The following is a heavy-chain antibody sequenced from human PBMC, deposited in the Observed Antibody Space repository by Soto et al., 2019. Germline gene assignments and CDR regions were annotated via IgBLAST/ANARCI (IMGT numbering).Heavy chain of an antibody. CDR2: IKSKTDGGTT. Sequence: PGGSLRLSCAASGFTFSNAWMSWVRQAPGKGLEWVGRIKSKTDGGTTDYAAPVKGRFTISRDDSKNTLYLQMNSLKTEDTAVYYCTTGGVDDYGDYTEYFQHWGQGTRVPVSS. D-gene: IGHD4-17*01. CDR1: GFTFSNAW. CDR3: TTGGVDDYGDYTEYFQH. V-gene: IGHV3-15*01. J-gene: IGHJ1*01.